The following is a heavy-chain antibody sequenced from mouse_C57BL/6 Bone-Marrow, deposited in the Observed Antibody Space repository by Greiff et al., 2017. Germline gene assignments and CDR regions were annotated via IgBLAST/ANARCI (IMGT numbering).Heavy chain of an antibody. J-gene: IGHJ1*03. Sequence: QVQLQQSGAELVKPGASVKMSCKASGYTFTSYWITWVKQRPGQGLEWIGDIYPGSGSTNYNEKFKSKATLTVDTSSSTAYMQLSSLTSEDSAVYYCARSFSYYYGSSYCDVWGTGTTVTVSS. CDR2: IYPGSGST. CDR1: GYTFTSYW. CDR3: ARSFSYYYGSSYCDV. V-gene: IGHV1-55*01. D-gene: IGHD1-1*01.